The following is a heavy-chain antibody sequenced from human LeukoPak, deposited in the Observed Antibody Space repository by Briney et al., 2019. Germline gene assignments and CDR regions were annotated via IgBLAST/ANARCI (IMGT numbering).Heavy chain of an antibody. V-gene: IGHV5-51*01. D-gene: IGHD3-22*01. Sequence: GESLKISCKGSGYNFSTYWIGWVRQMPGKGLEWMGVINPRDSHTRYSPSFQGQVTISADKSISTAYLQWSSLKASDTAMYYCARRELYYYGSSGYDAFDIWGQGTMVTVSS. CDR3: ARRELYYYGSSGYDAFDI. CDR1: GYNFSTYW. J-gene: IGHJ3*02. CDR2: INPRDSHT.